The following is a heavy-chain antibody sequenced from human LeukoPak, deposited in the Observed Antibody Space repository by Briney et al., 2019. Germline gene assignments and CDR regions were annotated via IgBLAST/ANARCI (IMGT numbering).Heavy chain of an antibody. CDR2: VNSDGSDV. Sequence: GGSLRLSCVASGFTFSSYWIHWVRQAPGTGPVWVSRVNSDGSDVSYADSVKGRFTISRDNAKNTVYLQMNSLGAEDTAMYYCARGERVVLVPTAKFDYWGQGALVTVSS. CDR3: ARGERVVLVPTAKFDY. D-gene: IGHD2-2*01. J-gene: IGHJ4*02. V-gene: IGHV3-74*01. CDR1: GFTFSSYW.